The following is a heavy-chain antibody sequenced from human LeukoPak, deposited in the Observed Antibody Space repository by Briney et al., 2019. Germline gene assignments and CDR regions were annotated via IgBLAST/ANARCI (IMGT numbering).Heavy chain of an antibody. Sequence: GGSLRLSCAGSGFTFRNYAMTWVRQAPGKGLEWVPAITGNGISTYYADSVKGRFTISRDNPKNTLYLQMHSLRAEDTAIYYCAKVTGGDMITYGGLDYWGQGTLVTVSS. CDR1: GFTFRNYA. CDR3: AKVTGGDMITYGGLDY. D-gene: IGHD3-16*01. V-gene: IGHV3-23*01. J-gene: IGHJ4*02. CDR2: ITGNGIST.